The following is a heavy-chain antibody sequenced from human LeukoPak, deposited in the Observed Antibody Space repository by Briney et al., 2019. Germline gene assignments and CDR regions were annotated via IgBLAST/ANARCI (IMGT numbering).Heavy chain of an antibody. CDR3: ARVHRGYSYGRLDY. CDR1: GFAFSDYS. J-gene: IGHJ4*02. Sequence: GGSLRLSCAAPGFAFSDYSMNWGRQAPGKGLEWVSYISSSDNTIHYADSVKGRFTISRDNAKNSLYLEMNSLRDEDTAVYYCARVHRGYSYGRLDYWGQGTLVTVSS. D-gene: IGHD5-18*01. CDR2: ISSSDNTI. V-gene: IGHV3-48*02.